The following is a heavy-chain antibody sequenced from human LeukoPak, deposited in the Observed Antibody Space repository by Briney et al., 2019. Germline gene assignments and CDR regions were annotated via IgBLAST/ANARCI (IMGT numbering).Heavy chain of an antibody. J-gene: IGHJ4*02. Sequence: SGTLSLTCRVSGGSISRSNWWSWVRQPPGKGLEWIGEIHHSGSTNYNPSLKSRVTMSVDKSKNHFSLKLSPVTAADTAVYYCARVYGSHIYSYFDYWGQGTLVTVSS. CDR2: IHHSGST. V-gene: IGHV4-4*02. CDR1: GGSISRSNW. CDR3: ARVYGSHIYSYFDY. D-gene: IGHD1-26*01.